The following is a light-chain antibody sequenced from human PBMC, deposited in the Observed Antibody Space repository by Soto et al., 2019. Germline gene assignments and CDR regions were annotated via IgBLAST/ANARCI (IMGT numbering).Light chain of an antibody. CDR2: DAA. J-gene: IGKJ2*01. Sequence: IQMTQSPSTLSASVGDRVTITCRASQSINKWVAWFQQKSGRAPKLLIYDAATLQSGVPSRFSGTGSGTDFSLTISSLLPEDSATYYCQQYNIGYTFGQGTRLDIK. V-gene: IGKV1-5*01. CDR3: QQYNIGYT. CDR1: QSINKW.